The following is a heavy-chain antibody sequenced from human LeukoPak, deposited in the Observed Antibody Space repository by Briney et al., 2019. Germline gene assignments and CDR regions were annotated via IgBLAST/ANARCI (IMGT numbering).Heavy chain of an antibody. V-gene: IGHV3-23*01. J-gene: IGHJ2*01. CDR3: AKAWTGTKPFDL. CDR2: ISNSDYST. D-gene: IGHD3/OR15-3a*01. CDR1: GFTFSSYA. Sequence: GGSLRLSCAASGFTFSSYAMSWVRQAPGKGLEWVSTISNSDYSTYYADSVKGRFTISRANSENTLYLQMNSQRAEDTAVYYCAKAWTGTKPFDLWGRGTLVTVSS.